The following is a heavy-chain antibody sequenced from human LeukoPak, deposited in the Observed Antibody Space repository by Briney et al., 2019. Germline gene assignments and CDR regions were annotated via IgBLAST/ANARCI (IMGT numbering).Heavy chain of an antibody. Sequence: SETLSLTCTVFGGSISSYYWSWIRQPPGKGLEWIGYIYYSGTTNYNPSLKSRVTISVDTSKNQFSLKLSSVTAADTAVYYCARDIAIESIAVAGTKINWFDPWGQGTLVTVSS. CDR1: GGSISSYY. CDR3: ARDIAIESIAVAGTKINWFDP. J-gene: IGHJ5*02. D-gene: IGHD6-19*01. CDR2: IYYSGTT. V-gene: IGHV4-59*12.